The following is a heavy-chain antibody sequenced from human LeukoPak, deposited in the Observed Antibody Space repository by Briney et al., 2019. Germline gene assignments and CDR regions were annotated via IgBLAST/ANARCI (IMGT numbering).Heavy chain of an antibody. Sequence: GASVKVSCKASGYTFSAYGITWVRRAPGQGLEWMGWISAYNGNTNYAQKFQGRVTMTTDTSASTAYMELRSLRSDDTAVYYCARAGTTSSSTPDYWGQGTLVTVSS. CDR2: ISAYNGNT. D-gene: IGHD6-6*01. CDR3: ARAGTTSSSTPDY. CDR1: GYTFSAYG. V-gene: IGHV1-18*01. J-gene: IGHJ4*02.